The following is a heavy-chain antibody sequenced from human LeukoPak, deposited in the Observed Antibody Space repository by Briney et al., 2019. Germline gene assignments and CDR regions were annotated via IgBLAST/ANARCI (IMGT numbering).Heavy chain of an antibody. D-gene: IGHD3-10*01. CDR2: IRYDGGNK. CDR1: GFTFSSYG. J-gene: IGHJ3*02. CDR3: AKEVYYGSGRSAFDI. V-gene: IGHV3-30*02. Sequence: SGGSLRLSCAASGFTFSSYGMYWVRQAPGKGLEWVAFIRYDGGNKYYADSVKGRFTISRDNSKNTLYLQMNSLRAEDTAVYYCAKEVYYGSGRSAFDIWGQGTMVTVSS.